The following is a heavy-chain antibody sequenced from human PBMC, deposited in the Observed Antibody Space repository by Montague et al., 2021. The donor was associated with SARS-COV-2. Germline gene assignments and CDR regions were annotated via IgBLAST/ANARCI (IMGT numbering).Heavy chain of an antibody. Sequence: CAISGDSVSSQSAAWNWIRQFPSRGLEWLGRTYYRSQWYEDYAVSVKGRITIKPGTSKNQFSLHLESVSPDDTALYYCARGAYHDLYYYYHGMDVWGRGTTVSVSS. CDR2: TYYRSQWYE. CDR3: ARGAYHDLYYYYHGMDV. D-gene: IGHD2-2*01. J-gene: IGHJ6*02. CDR1: GDSVSSQSAA. V-gene: IGHV6-1*01.